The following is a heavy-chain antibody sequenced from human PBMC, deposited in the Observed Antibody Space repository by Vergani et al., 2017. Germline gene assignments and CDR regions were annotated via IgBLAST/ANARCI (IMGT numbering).Heavy chain of an antibody. V-gene: IGHV3-15*01. CDR3: TTRYGVVPFDY. D-gene: IGHD3-3*01. CDR1: GFTFSNAW. J-gene: IGHJ4*02. Sequence: EVQLVESGGGLVKPGGSLRLSCAASGFTFSNAWMRWVRQAPGKGLEWVGRIKSKTDGGTTDYAEPVKGRFTISRDDSKNTLYLQMNSLKTEDTAVYYCTTRYGVVPFDYWGQGTLVTVSS. CDR2: IKSKTDGGTT.